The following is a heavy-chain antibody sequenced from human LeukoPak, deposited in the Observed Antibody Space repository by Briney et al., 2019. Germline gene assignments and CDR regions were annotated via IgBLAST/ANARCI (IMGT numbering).Heavy chain of an antibody. V-gene: IGHV1-69*04. CDR2: IIPILGIA. CDR1: GGTFSSYA. J-gene: IGHJ6*02. CDR3: AREGEGDIVVVPAAKPDYYYYGMDV. Sequence: SVKVSCKASGGTFSSYAMSWVRQAPGQGLEWMGRIIPILGIANYAQKFQGRVTITADKSTSTAYMELSSLRSEDTAVYYCAREGEGDIVVVPAAKPDYYYYGMDVWGQGTTVTVSS. D-gene: IGHD2-2*02.